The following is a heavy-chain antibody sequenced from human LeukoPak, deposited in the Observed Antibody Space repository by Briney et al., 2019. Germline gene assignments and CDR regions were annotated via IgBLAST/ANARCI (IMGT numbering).Heavy chain of an antibody. J-gene: IGHJ4*02. D-gene: IGHD3-22*01. CDR1: GFTFNDYA. Sequence: HPGGSLRLSCAASGFTFNDYAMHWVRQAPGKSLEWVSGISWNSGSIGYADSVKGRFTISRDYAKNSLYLQMNSLRAEDTALYYCAKDKYSDSSGYPDYWGQGTLVTVSS. V-gene: IGHV3-9*01. CDR3: AKDKYSDSSGYPDY. CDR2: ISWNSGSI.